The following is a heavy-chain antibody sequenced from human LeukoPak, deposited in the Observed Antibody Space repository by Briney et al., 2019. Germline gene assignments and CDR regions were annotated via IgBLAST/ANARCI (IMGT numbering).Heavy chain of an antibody. CDR1: GYTFTSYA. CDR3: AREMRRQTDAFDI. J-gene: IGHJ3*02. V-gene: IGHV1-3*01. Sequence: ASVKVSCKASGYTFTSYAMHWVRQAPGQRLEWMGWINAGNGNTKYSQKFQGRVTITRDTSASTAYMELSSLRSEDTAVYYCAREMRRQTDAFDIWGQGTMVTVSS. D-gene: IGHD6-25*01. CDR2: INAGNGNT.